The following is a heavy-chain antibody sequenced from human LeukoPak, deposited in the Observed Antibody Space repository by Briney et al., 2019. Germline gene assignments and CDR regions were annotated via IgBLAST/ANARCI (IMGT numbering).Heavy chain of an antibody. D-gene: IGHD3-10*01. J-gene: IGHJ4*02. V-gene: IGHV6-1*01. Sequence: SQTLSLTCAISGDSVSINSAAWNWISQSPSRGLEWLGRTYYRSKCYNDYAVSVKSRITINPDTSKTQFSLQLNSVTPEDTAVYYCASGSTLRYLDYWGQGTLVTVSS. CDR1: GDSVSINSAA. CDR2: TYYRSKCYN. CDR3: ASGSTLRYLDY.